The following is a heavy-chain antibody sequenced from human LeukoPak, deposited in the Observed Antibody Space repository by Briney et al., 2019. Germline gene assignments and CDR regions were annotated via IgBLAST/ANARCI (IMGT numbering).Heavy chain of an antibody. Sequence: GGSLRLSCAASGFTFSSYSMNWVRQAPGKGLEWVSYISSSSSTIYYADSVKGRFTISRDNAENSLYLQMNSLRDEDTAVYYCARDRDYYGSGSFDYWGQGTLVTVSS. V-gene: IGHV3-48*02. CDR2: ISSSSSTI. J-gene: IGHJ4*02. CDR1: GFTFSSYS. D-gene: IGHD3-10*01. CDR3: ARDRDYYGSGSFDY.